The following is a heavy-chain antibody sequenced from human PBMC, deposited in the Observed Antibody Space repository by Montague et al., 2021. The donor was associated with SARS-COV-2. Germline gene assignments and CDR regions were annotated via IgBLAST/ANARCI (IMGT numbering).Heavy chain of an antibody. V-gene: IGHV6-1*01. D-gene: IGHD3-10*01. CDR2: TYYRSKWYN. Sequence: CAISGDSVSSNSAAWNWIRQSPSRGLEWLGRTYYRSKWYNDYAVSVKSRITINPDTSKNQFSLQLNSVTPEDTAVYYCARGLWFGELLKRYYYYGMDVWGQGTTVTVFS. J-gene: IGHJ6*02. CDR3: ARGLWFGELLKRYYYYGMDV. CDR1: GDSVSSNSAA.